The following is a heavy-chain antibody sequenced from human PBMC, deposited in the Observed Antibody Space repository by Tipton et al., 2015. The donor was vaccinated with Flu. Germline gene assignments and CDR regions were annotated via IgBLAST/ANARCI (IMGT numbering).Heavy chain of an antibody. D-gene: IGHD2-21*02. CDR3: ARGPTVTEAFDI. CDR1: GGSIRGGGYY. V-gene: IGHV4-31*11. Sequence: TLSLTCGVSGGSIRGGGYYLSWIRHLPGKALEWIGYVYDNGSTYYNPSLKSRVTMSVDTSKNQFALRLGSVTAADTAVYYCARGPTVTEAFDIWGQGTLVTVSS. CDR2: VYDNGST. J-gene: IGHJ3*02.